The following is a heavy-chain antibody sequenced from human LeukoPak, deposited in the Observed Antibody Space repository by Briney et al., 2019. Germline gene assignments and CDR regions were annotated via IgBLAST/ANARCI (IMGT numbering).Heavy chain of an antibody. CDR3: ARVKVASNYYDSSGPNDAFDI. J-gene: IGHJ3*02. CDR2: ISSSSSYI. V-gene: IGHV3-21*01. D-gene: IGHD3-22*01. CDR1: GFTFSSYS. Sequence: GGSLRLSCAASGFTFSSYSMNWVRQALGKGLEWVSSISSSSSYIYYADSVKGRFTISRDNAKNSLYLQMNSLRAGDTAVYYCARVKVASNYYDSSGPNDAFDIWGQGTMVTVSS.